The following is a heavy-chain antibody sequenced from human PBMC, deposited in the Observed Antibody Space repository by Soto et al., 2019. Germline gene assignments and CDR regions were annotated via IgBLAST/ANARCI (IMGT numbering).Heavy chain of an antibody. V-gene: IGHV3-33*05. CDR2: ILHDGSAE. Sequence: PGGCLRLGCAASGFTFSIYGVDWVRQAPGKGLEWMALILHDGSAEYYADSVKGRFTISRDNSKNTLYLQMNSLRAEDTAVYYCARSRDGYSFYFYYGMDGWGQGTTVTV. CDR1: GFTFSIYG. J-gene: IGHJ6*02. CDR3: ARSRDGYSFYFYYGMDG. D-gene: IGHD4-4*01.